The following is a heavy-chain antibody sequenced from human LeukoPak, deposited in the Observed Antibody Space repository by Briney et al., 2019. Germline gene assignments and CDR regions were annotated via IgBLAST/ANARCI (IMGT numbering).Heavy chain of an antibody. CDR3: AGSNHPYYYYYGMDV. V-gene: IGHV4-31*03. CDR1: GGSISSGGYS. J-gene: IGHJ6*02. Sequence: SETLSLTCTVSGGSISSGGYSWSWIRQHPGKGLEWIGYIYYSGSTYYNPSLKSRVTISVDTSKNQFSLKLSSVTAADTAVYYCAGSNHPYYYYYGMDVWGQGTTVTVSS. D-gene: IGHD1-14*01. CDR2: IYYSGST.